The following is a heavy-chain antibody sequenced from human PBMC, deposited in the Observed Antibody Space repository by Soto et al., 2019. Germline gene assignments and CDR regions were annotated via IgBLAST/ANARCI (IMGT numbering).Heavy chain of an antibody. CDR3: ARGAVLRYFDWLLDYFDY. V-gene: IGHV4-31*03. CDR1: GGSISSGGYY. D-gene: IGHD3-9*01. CDR2: IYYSGST. J-gene: IGHJ4*02. Sequence: SETLSLTCSVSGGSISSGGYYWSWIRQHPGKGLEWIGYIYYSGSTYYNPSLKSRVTISVDTSKNQFSLKLSSVTAADTAVYYCARGAVLRYFDWLLDYFDYWGQGTLVTVSS.